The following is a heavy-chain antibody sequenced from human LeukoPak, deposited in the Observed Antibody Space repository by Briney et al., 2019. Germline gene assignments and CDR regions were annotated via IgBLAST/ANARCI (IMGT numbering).Heavy chain of an antibody. CDR2: ISSSGSTI. Sequence: GGSLRLSCAASGFTFSDYYMSWIRQAPGKGLEWVSYISSSGSTIYYADSVKGRFTISRDNAKNSLYLQMNSLRAEDTAVYYCAREVSGHAYYYYMDVWGKGTTVTVSS. V-gene: IGHV3-11*01. CDR1: GFTFSDYY. J-gene: IGHJ6*03. CDR3: AREVSGHAYYYYMDV. D-gene: IGHD2-15*01.